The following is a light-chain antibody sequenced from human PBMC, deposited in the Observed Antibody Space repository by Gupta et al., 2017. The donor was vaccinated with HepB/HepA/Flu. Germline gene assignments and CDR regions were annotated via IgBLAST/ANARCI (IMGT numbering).Light chain of an antibody. CDR1: QSVSTTY. Sequence: IGLTQSPGTLSLSPGERATLPCSSSQSVSTTYLAWYQQKPGQAPRLLIYGPSTRATGIPDRCSGSGSGTDFALTSDRLEPEEFAVYYCQQYDGSSYTFGQGTKLEI. CDR2: GPS. CDR3: QQYDGSSYT. J-gene: IGKJ2*01. V-gene: IGKV3-20*01.